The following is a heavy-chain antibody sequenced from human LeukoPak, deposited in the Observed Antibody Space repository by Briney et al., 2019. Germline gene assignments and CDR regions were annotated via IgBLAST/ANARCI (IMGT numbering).Heavy chain of an antibody. Sequence: SETLSLTCTVSGGSISSYYWSWIRQPAGKGLEWNGRIYTSGSTNYNPSLKSRVTMSVDTSKNQFSLKLSSVTAADTAVYYCARDLNSSGWFGGFDPWGQGTLVTVSS. CDR2: IYTSGST. CDR3: ARDLNSSGWFGGFDP. J-gene: IGHJ5*02. V-gene: IGHV4-4*07. D-gene: IGHD6-19*01. CDR1: GGSISSYY.